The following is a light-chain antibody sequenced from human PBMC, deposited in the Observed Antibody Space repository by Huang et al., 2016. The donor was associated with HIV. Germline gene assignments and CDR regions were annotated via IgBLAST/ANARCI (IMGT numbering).Light chain of an antibody. V-gene: IGKV3-15*01. CDR1: QSVSSN. J-gene: IGKJ1*01. CDR3: QQYNNWPRT. CDR2: GAS. Sequence: EIMMPQSPATLSVSPGERATLSCRASQSVSSNLVWYQQKLGPAPGVLIYGASIRAAGIPARFSGSGSGTEFTLTISSLQSEDFAVYYCQQYNNWPRTFGQGTKVEIK.